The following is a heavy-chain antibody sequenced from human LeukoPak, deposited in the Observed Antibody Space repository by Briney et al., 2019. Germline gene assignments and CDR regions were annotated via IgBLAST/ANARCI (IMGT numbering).Heavy chain of an antibody. Sequence: GGSPRLSCAASGFTFSSYWMHWVRQAPGKGLVWVSRINSDGSSTSYADSVKGRFTISRDNAKNTLYLQMNSLRAEDTAVYYCARGRNSYGPGDYWGQGTLVTVSS. CDR1: GFTFSSYW. V-gene: IGHV3-74*01. CDR3: ARGRNSYGPGDY. J-gene: IGHJ4*02. CDR2: INSDGSST. D-gene: IGHD5-18*01.